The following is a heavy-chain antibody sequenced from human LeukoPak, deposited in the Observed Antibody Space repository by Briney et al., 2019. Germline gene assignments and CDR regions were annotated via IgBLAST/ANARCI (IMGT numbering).Heavy chain of an antibody. J-gene: IGHJ4*02. V-gene: IGHV3-74*01. CDR2: ISPTGSTT. Sequence: GGSLRLSCTASGFTFSGHWMHWARQLPGKGLVWVSRISPTGSTTSYADSVKGRFTVSRDNAKNTLYLQVNNLRAEDTAVYYCARGPNSNWSGLDFWGQGTLLTVSS. D-gene: IGHD6-6*01. CDR3: ARGPNSNWSGLDF. CDR1: GFTFSGHW.